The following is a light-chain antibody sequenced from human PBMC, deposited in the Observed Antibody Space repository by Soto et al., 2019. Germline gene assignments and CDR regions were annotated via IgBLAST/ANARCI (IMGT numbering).Light chain of an antibody. J-gene: IGLJ1*01. Sequence: QLVLTQPPSVSGAPGQRVTISCTGSSSNIGAGYDVYWYQQLPGTAPKLLSNRPSGVPDRFSGSKSGTSASLAITGLQAEDEADYYCQSYDRSLSGYVFGTGTKLTVL. CDR3: QSYDRSLSGYV. V-gene: IGLV1-40*01. CDR2: S. CDR1: SSNIGAGYD.